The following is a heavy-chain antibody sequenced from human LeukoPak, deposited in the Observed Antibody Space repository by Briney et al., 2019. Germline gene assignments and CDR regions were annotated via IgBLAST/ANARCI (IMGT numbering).Heavy chain of an antibody. CDR3: AKGLEREYYYYYYGMDV. Sequence: PGGPLTLSCAASGFTFDDNAMGWVRPAPGKGLGWVFLISWDGGSTNYADSVKGRFTISRDNSKNSLYLQMNSLRAEDTALYYCAKGLEREYYYYYYGMDVWGKGTTVTVSS. D-gene: IGHD1-1*01. CDR1: GFTFDDNA. J-gene: IGHJ6*04. CDR2: ISWDGGST. V-gene: IGHV3-43D*04.